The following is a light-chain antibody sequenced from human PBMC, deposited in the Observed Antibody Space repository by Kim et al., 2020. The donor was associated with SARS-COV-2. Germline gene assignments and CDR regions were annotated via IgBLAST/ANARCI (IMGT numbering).Light chain of an antibody. CDR1: QSIRSY. CDR2: AAS. Sequence: DIQMTQSPSSLSASVGDRVTITCRASQSIRSYLNWYQQKPGKAPKLLIHAASSLQGGVPSRFSGGGSGTDFTLTVSSLQPEDFAIYYCQQGYSTPFTFGPGTKVDIK. J-gene: IGKJ3*01. CDR3: QQGYSTPFT. V-gene: IGKV1-39*01.